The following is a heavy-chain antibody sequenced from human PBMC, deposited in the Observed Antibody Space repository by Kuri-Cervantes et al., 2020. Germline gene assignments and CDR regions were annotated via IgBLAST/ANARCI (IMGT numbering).Heavy chain of an antibody. D-gene: IGHD2-15*01. Sequence: GGSLRLSCAASGFTFSDYYMSWIRQAPGKGLEWVSYISSSGSSIYYADSVKGRFTMSRDNAKNSLYLQMNSLRAEDTALYYCAIDGGSFPWYFDLWGRGTLVTVSS. CDR1: GFTFSDYY. CDR2: ISSSGSSI. J-gene: IGHJ2*01. V-gene: IGHV3-11*01. CDR3: AIDGGSFPWYFDL.